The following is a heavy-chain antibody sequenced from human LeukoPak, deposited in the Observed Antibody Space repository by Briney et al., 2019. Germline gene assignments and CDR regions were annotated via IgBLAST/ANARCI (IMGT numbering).Heavy chain of an antibody. CDR2: ISASRGTT. CDR3: AKDGLTIFGVINDAFDI. Sequence: DPGRSLRLSCAVSAFTFGTYGMSWVRQEPGKWLGWLSTISASRGTTYYADSVKGRFTISRDDYKTTLYLQMNTLRAEDTALYYCAKDGLTIFGVINDAFDIWGQGTMVTVSS. D-gene: IGHD3-3*01. V-gene: IGHV3-23*01. CDR1: AFTFGTYG. J-gene: IGHJ3*02.